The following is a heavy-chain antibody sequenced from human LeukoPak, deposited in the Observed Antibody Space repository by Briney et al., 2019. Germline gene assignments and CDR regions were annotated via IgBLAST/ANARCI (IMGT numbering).Heavy chain of an antibody. V-gene: IGHV3-23*01. CDR3: AAGYSSSWYRDY. CDR2: ISGSGGST. Sequence: GGSLRLSCTASGFTFGDYAVSWFRQAPGKGLEWVSAISGSGGSTYYADSVKGRFTISRDNAKNSLYLQMNSLRAEDTAVYYCAAGYSSSWYRDYWGQGTLVTVSS. J-gene: IGHJ4*02. D-gene: IGHD6-13*01. CDR1: GFTFGDYA.